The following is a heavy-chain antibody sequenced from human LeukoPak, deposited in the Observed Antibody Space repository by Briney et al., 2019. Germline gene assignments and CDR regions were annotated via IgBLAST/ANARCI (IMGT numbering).Heavy chain of an antibody. Sequence: ASLKVSCKASGYTFTSYGISWVRQAPGQGLEWMGWINTYNGNTNYAQKLQGRVTMTTDTSTSTAYMDLRSLRSDDTAVYYCARVADIVATISGRGYYFDYWGQGTLVTVSS. D-gene: IGHD5-12*01. J-gene: IGHJ4*02. CDR1: GYTFTSYG. CDR3: ARVADIVATISGRGYYFDY. V-gene: IGHV1-18*01. CDR2: INTYNGNT.